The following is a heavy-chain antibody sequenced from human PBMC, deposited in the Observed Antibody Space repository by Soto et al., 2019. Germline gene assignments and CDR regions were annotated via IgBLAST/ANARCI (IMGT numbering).Heavy chain of an antibody. D-gene: IGHD1-26*01. J-gene: IGHJ5*02. CDR3: ARETVVGAARHHYNWFDP. Sequence: AASVKVDCKAAGGAFSSYAISWVRKTPGKGLEWMGGIIPIFGTANYAQKFQGRVTITADESTSTAYMELSSLRSEDTAVYYCARETVVGAARHHYNWFDPWGQGTLVTVSS. V-gene: IGHV1-69*13. CDR2: IIPIFGTA. CDR1: GGAFSSYA.